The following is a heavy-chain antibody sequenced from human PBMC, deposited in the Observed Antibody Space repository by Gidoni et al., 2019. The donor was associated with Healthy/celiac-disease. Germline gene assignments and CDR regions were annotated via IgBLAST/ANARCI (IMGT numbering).Heavy chain of an antibody. V-gene: IGHV4-39*01. CDR3: ARHRGGLGVVDF. J-gene: IGHJ4*02. D-gene: IGHD3-10*01. CDR2: LYYSGST. Sequence: QLQLQESGPGLVKPSETLSLTRALSGGSISSYIYYWGWLRQPHGKGLEWIGSLYYSGSTYYNPSLKSRVTISVDTSKTQFSLKLNSVTAADTAVYYCARHRGGLGVVDFWGQGTLVTVSS. CDR1: GGSISSYIYY.